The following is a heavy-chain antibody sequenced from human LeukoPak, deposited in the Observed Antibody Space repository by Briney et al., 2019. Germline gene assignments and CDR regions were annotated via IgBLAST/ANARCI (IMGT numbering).Heavy chain of an antibody. CDR2: IKQYGTEK. Sequence: GGSLRLSCAASGFTLSTYWMNWVRQAPGKGLEWVANIKQYGTEKYYVDSVKGRFTISRDNANNSLYLQMNSLRAEDTAVYYCARGYYPPEYWGPGTLVTVSS. CDR1: GFTLSTYW. J-gene: IGHJ4*02. D-gene: IGHD1-26*01. CDR3: ARGYYPPEY. V-gene: IGHV3-7*05.